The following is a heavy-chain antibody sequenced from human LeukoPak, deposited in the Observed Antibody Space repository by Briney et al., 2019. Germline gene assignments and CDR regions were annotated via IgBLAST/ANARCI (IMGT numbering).Heavy chain of an antibody. Sequence: SVKVSCKASGFTFTSSAVQGGRQARGQRREWMGWIVVGSGNTNYAQKFQERATITRAMSTSTAYMELSSLRSEDTAVYYCAAGYDYVWGSYTMNYWGQGTLVTVSS. D-gene: IGHD3-16*01. CDR3: AAGYDYVWGSYTMNY. CDR1: GFTFTSSA. J-gene: IGHJ4*02. CDR2: IVVGSGNT. V-gene: IGHV1-58*01.